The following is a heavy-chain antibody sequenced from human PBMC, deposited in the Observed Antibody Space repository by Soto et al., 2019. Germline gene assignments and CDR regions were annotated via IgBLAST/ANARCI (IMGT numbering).Heavy chain of an antibody. Sequence: EVQLLESGGGLVQPGGSLRLSCAASGFTFSSYAMSWVRRAPGKGLEWVSAISGSARSKKYADSVKGRFTISRDNSKNTLFLQMSSLRAEDTAVYYCAKDVHYDIVTGIEYFHHWAQGTLVTVSS. D-gene: IGHD3-9*01. CDR1: GFTFSSYA. V-gene: IGHV3-23*01. J-gene: IGHJ1*01. CDR3: AKDVHYDIVTGIEYFHH. CDR2: ISGSARSK.